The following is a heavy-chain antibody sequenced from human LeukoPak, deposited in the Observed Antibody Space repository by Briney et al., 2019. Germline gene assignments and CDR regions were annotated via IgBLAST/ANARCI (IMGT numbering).Heavy chain of an antibody. J-gene: IGHJ3*02. CDR3: ARGGVLGAIDAFDI. CDR2: ISSSGSTI. CDR1: GFTFSDYY. V-gene: IGHV3-11*04. Sequence: PGGSLRLSCAASGFTFSDYYMSWIRQAPGKGLEWVSYISSSGSTIYYADSVKGRFTISRANSKNSLYLQMNSLRAEDTAVYYCARGGVLGAIDAFDIWGQGTMVTVSS. D-gene: IGHD1-26*01.